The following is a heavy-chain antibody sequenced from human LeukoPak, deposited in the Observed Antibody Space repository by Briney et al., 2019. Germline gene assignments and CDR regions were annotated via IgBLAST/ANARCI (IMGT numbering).Heavy chain of an antibody. V-gene: IGHV3-23*01. Sequence: GGSLRLSRAASGVTFSSSAMSWVRQAPGKGLEWVSSISGSGSGGSTYYADSVKGRFTISRDNAKNSLYLQMNSLRAEDTAVYYCARGGYYGSGRYYFDSWGQGTLVTVSS. D-gene: IGHD3-3*01. CDR1: GVTFSSSA. J-gene: IGHJ4*02. CDR2: ISGSGSGGST. CDR3: ARGGYYGSGRYYFDS.